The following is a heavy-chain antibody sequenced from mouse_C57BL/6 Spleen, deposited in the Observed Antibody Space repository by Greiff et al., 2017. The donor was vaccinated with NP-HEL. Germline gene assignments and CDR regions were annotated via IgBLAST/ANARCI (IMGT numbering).Heavy chain of an antibody. V-gene: IGHV5-17*01. CDR2: ISSGSSTI. J-gene: IGHJ4*01. CDR1: GFTFSDYG. D-gene: IGHD1-1*01. Sequence: EVKLQESGGGLVKPGGSLKLSCAASGFTFSDYGMHWVRQAPEKGLELVAYISSGSSTIYYADTVKGRFTISRDNAKNTLFLQMTSLRSEDTAMYYCARKVDGYYAMGYWGQGTSVTVSS. CDR3: ARKVDGYYAMGY.